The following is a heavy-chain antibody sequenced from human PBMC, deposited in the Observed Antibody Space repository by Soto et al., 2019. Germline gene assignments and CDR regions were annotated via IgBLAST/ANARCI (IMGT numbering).Heavy chain of an antibody. CDR1: GFTFSSYG. Sequence: GGSLRLSCAASGFTFSSYGMHWVRQAPGKGLEWVAVISYDGSNKYYADSVKGRFTISRDNSKNTLYLQMNSLSAEDTAVYYCASAIHGPNDYWGQGTLVTVSS. J-gene: IGHJ4*02. CDR2: ISYDGSNK. D-gene: IGHD2-2*02. V-gene: IGHV3-30*03. CDR3: ASAIHGPNDY.